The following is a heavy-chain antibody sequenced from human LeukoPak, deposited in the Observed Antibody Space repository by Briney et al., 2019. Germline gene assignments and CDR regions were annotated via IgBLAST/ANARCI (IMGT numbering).Heavy chain of an antibody. D-gene: IGHD3-22*01. CDR2: INHSGST. V-gene: IGHV4-34*01. CDR1: GGSFSGYY. CDR3: ARLRYDSSGYYALDY. J-gene: IGHJ4*02. Sequence: SETLWFTCAASGGSFSGYYWSWIRQPPGKGLEWIGEINHSGSTNYNPSLKSRVTISVDTSKNQFSLKLSSVTAADTAVYYCARLRYDSSGYYALDYWGQGTLVTVSS.